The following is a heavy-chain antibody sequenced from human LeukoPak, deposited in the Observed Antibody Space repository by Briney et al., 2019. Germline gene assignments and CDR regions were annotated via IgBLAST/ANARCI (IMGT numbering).Heavy chain of an antibody. CDR2: ISSSGATM. Sequence: GGSLRLSCAASGFTFSSYSMNWVRQAPGKGLEWVSYISSSGATMYYADSVRGRFTISRDTAKNSLYLQMNSLRAEDTAVYCCARAQTNWGQGTLVTVSS. D-gene: IGHD4-11*01. CDR1: GFTFSSYS. CDR3: ARAQTN. V-gene: IGHV3-48*01. J-gene: IGHJ4*02.